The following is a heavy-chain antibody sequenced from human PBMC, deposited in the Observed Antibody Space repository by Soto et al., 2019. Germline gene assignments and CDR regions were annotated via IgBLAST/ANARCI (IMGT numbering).Heavy chain of an antibody. D-gene: IGHD3-9*01. Sequence: SVKVSCKASGGTFSSYAISWVRQAPGQGLEWMGGIIPIFGTANYAQKFQGRVTITADESTSTAYMEPSSLRSEDTAVYYCARKSDYYDILTGPATENWFDPWGQGTLVTVSS. V-gene: IGHV1-69*13. CDR2: IIPIFGTA. J-gene: IGHJ5*02. CDR3: ARKSDYYDILTGPATENWFDP. CDR1: GGTFSSYA.